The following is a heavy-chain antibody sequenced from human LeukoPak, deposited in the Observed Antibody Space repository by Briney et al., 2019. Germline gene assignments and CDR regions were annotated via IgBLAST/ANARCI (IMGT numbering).Heavy chain of an antibody. CDR2: IYSGGST. CDR3: ARVPSMVRGAPFDY. J-gene: IGHJ4*02. Sequence: GGSLRLSCAASGFTVSSNYMSWVRQAPGKGLEWVSVIYSGGSTYYADSVKGRFTISRDNSKNTLYLQMNSLRAEDTAVYYCARVPSMVRGAPFDYWGQGTLVTVSS. CDR1: GFTVSSNY. D-gene: IGHD3-10*01. V-gene: IGHV3-66*01.